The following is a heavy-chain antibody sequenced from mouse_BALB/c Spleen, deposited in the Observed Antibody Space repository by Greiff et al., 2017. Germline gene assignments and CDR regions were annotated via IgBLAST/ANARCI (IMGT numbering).Heavy chain of an antibody. V-gene: IGHV14-3*02. J-gene: IGHJ4*01. CDR3: ARRYYDYDNAMDY. D-gene: IGHD2-4*01. Sequence: DVKLVESGAELVKPGASVKLSCTASGFNIKDTYMHWVKQRPEQGLEWIGRIDPANGNTKYDPKFQGKATITADTSSNTAYLQLSSLTSEDTAVYYCARRYYDYDNAMDYWGQGTSVTVSA. CDR1: GFNIKDTY. CDR2: IDPANGNT.